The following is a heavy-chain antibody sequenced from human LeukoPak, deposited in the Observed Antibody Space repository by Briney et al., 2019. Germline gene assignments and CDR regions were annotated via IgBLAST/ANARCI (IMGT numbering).Heavy chain of an antibody. CDR3: ARRSYDSSGYYYDYYYGMDV. V-gene: IGHV3-20*04. Sequence: GGSLRLPCAASGFTFDDYGMSWVRQAPGKGLEWVSGINWNGGSTGYADSVKGRFTIPRDNAKNSLYLQMNSLRAEDTALYYCARRSYDSSGYYYDYYYGMDVWGQGTTVTVSS. CDR1: GFTFDDYG. CDR2: INWNGGST. D-gene: IGHD3-22*01. J-gene: IGHJ6*02.